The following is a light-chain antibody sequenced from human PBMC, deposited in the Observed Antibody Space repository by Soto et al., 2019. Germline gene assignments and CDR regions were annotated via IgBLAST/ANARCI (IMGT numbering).Light chain of an antibody. V-gene: IGLV2-14*01. CDR2: EVT. Sequence: QSVLTQPASVSGSPGQSIAISCTGTSGDVGGYYYVSWYQQHPDKAPKLMIYEVTKRPSWVSNRFSGSKSGNTASLTISGLQPEDEADYYCSSHTSGSTRVFGRGTKVXVL. CDR3: SSHTSGSTRV. J-gene: IGLJ1*01. CDR1: SGDVGGYYY.